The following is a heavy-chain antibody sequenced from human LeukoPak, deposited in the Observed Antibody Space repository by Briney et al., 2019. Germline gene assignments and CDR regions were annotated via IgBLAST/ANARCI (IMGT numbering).Heavy chain of an antibody. Sequence: PGGSLRLSCAASGFTFTSYSMNWVRQAPGKGLEWVSTISGGGGSTYYADSVKGRFTISRDNSKNTLYLQVNSVRAEDTAVYYCAKGGKWDVTPFDYWGQGTLVTVSS. J-gene: IGHJ4*02. V-gene: IGHV3-23*01. CDR2: ISGGGGST. CDR1: GFTFTSYS. CDR3: AKGGKWDVTPFDY. D-gene: IGHD1-26*01.